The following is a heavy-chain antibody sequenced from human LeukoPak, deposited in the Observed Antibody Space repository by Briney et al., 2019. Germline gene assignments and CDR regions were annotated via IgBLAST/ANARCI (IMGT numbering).Heavy chain of an antibody. D-gene: IGHD2-21*02. CDR1: GDSISSYY. V-gene: IGHV4-4*07. CDR3: ARDMGDYYFDY. J-gene: IGHJ4*02. CDR2: IYSNGSP. Sequence: SETLSLTCTVSGDSISSYYWSWIRQPAGKGLEWIGRIYSNGSPNYNPSLKSRVVVSLDTSKKQLSLRLSSVTAADTAVYYCARDMGDYYFDYWGQGTLVTVSS.